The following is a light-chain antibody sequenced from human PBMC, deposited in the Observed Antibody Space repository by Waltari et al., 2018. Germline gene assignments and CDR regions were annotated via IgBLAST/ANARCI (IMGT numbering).Light chain of an antibody. Sequence: DIQMTQSPSSLSASAGDRVTITCRESQSISSYLNWYQQKPGKAPKLLIYAASSLQSGVPSRFSGSGSGTDFTLTISSLQPEDFATYYCQQSYSTLLFTFGPGTKVDIK. CDR1: QSISSY. CDR3: QQSYSTLLFT. J-gene: IGKJ3*01. V-gene: IGKV1-39*01. CDR2: AAS.